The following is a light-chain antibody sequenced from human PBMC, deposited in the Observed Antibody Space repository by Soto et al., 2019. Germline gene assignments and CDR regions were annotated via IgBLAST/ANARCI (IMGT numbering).Light chain of an antibody. CDR2: DAS. J-gene: IGKJ1*01. Sequence: EIVLTQSPATLSLSPVERATLSCRASQSVSSYLAWYQQKPGQAPRLLIYDASNRATGIPARFSGSGSGTDFTLTISSLEPEDFATYYCQQTYSSVWTFGQGTKVDIK. CDR1: QSVSSY. V-gene: IGKV3-11*01. CDR3: QQTYSSVWT.